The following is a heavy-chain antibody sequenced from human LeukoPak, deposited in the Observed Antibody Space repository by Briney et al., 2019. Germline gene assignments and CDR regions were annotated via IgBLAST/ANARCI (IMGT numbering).Heavy chain of an antibody. J-gene: IGHJ3*02. Sequence: SETLSLTCSVSGGFIRNYFWSWIRQPPGKGLEWIGYIHYSGSTNYNPSLESRVTISVDTSKKQFSLILSSVTAADTAVYYCASGRGLYSFYAFTIWGQGTMVTVSS. V-gene: IGHV4-59*01. CDR2: IHYSGST. CDR3: ASGRGLYSFYAFTI. D-gene: IGHD5-18*01. CDR1: GGFIRNYF.